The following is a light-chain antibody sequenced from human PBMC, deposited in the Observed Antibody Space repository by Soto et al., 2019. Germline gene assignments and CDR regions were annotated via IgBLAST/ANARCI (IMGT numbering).Light chain of an antibody. CDR3: AAWDDSLNGVV. V-gene: IGLV1-44*01. Sequence: QSVLTQPPSASGTPGQRVTISCSGGSSNIGSNTVNWYQQLPETAPKLLIYSNNQRPSGVPDRFSGSKSGTSASLAISGLQSEDEADYYCAAWDDSLNGVVFGGGTKLTVL. CDR1: SSNIGSNT. J-gene: IGLJ2*01. CDR2: SNN.